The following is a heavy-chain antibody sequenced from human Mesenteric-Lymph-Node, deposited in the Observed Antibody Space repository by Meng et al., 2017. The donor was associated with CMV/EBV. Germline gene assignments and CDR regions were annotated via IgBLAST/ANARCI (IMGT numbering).Heavy chain of an antibody. V-gene: IGHV3-48*03. CDR1: GFTSSYYA. CDR3: ARERGYSSGWKTKKNYFDY. CDR2: ISDSGTTI. J-gene: IGHJ4*02. Sequence: GGSLRLSCAASGFTSSYYAMNWVRQAPGKGLEWVSYISDSGTTIYYADSVKGRFTISRDNAKNSLYLQMNSLRAEDTAVYYCARERGYSSGWKTKKNYFDYWGQGTLVTVSS. D-gene: IGHD6-19*01.